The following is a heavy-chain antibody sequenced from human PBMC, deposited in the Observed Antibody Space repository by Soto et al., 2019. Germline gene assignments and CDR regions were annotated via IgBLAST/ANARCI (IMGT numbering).Heavy chain of an antibody. V-gene: IGHV3-30*04. J-gene: IGHJ4*02. CDR2: IYYDGSQK. Sequence: QVQLVESGGGVVQPGRSLRLSCAASGFTFSSYTMHWVRQAPGKGLEWVALIYYDGSQKYYADSVKGRFTISRDTYKKMMNLVMKSLRTEDTAVYYCTRGSRNQLGACSDNWGQGTLVTVSS. CDR1: GFTFSSYT. D-gene: IGHD1-1*01. CDR3: TRGSRNQLGACSDN.